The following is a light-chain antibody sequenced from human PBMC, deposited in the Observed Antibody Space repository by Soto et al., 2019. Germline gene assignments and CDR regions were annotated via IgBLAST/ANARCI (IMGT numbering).Light chain of an antibody. Sequence: DIQMTQSPSSLSASVGDRVTITCRASQGIRSDLGWYQQKPGKAPKRLIYAASSLESGVPSRFRGRGSGTEFTLTISSLQPEDFATYYCLQHNSYPRTFGQGTKVEIK. CDR1: QGIRSD. CDR2: AAS. V-gene: IGKV1-17*01. CDR3: LQHNSYPRT. J-gene: IGKJ1*01.